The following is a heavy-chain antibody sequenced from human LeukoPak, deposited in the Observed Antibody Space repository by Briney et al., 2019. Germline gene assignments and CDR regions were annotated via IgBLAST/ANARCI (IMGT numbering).Heavy chain of an antibody. J-gene: IGHJ2*01. CDR3: ARGTGELWYFDL. D-gene: IGHD7-27*01. V-gene: IGHV4-59*01. CDR2: IYYSGST. CDR1: GGSISSYY. Sequence: SETLSLTCAVSGGSISSYYWSWIRRPPGKGLEWIGYIYYSGSTNYNPSLKSRVTISVDTSKNQFSLKLSSVTAADTAVYYCARGTGELWYFDLWGRGTLVTVSS.